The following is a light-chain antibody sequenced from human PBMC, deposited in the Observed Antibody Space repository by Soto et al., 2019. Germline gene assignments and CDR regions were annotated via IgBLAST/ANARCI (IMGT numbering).Light chain of an antibody. CDR2: DVS. V-gene: IGLV2-11*01. CDR1: SSDVGGYNY. Sequence: SPLTQPRSVSGSPGQSVTISCPGTSSDVGGYNYVSWYQQHPGKAPKLMIYDVSKRPSGVPDRFSGSKSGNTASLTISGPQAEDEADYYCCSYAGSYTSLYVFGTGTRSPS. CDR3: CSYAGSYTSLYV. J-gene: IGLJ1*01.